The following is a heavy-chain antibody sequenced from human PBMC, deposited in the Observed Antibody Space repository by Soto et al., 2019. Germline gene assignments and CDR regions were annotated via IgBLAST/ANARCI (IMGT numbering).Heavy chain of an antibody. V-gene: IGHV3-11*01. CDR1: GFTFSDYY. CDR3: ARDYLGYCSSTSCPGFDP. Sequence: QVQLVESGGGLVKPGGSLRLSCAASGFTFSDYYMSWIRQAPGKGLEWVSYISSSGSTIYYADSVKGRFTISRDNAKNSLYLQMNHLRAEDTAVYYCARDYLGYCSSTSCPGFDPWGQGTLVTVSS. D-gene: IGHD2-2*01. CDR2: ISSSGSTI. J-gene: IGHJ5*02.